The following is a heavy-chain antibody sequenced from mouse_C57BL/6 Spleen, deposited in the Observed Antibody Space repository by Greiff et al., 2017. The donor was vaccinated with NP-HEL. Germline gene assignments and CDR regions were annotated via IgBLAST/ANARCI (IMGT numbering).Heavy chain of an antibody. V-gene: IGHV1-59*01. CDR3: ARKGDYNYAMDY. CDR2: IDPSDSYT. D-gene: IGHD2-12*01. Sequence: QVQLQQPGAELVRPGTSVKLSCKASGYTFTSYWMHWVKQRPGQGLEWIGVIDPSDSYTNYNQKFKGKATLTVDTSSSTAYMELSSLTSEDSAVDYCARKGDYNYAMDYWGQGTSVTGAS. CDR1: GYTFTSYW. J-gene: IGHJ4*01.